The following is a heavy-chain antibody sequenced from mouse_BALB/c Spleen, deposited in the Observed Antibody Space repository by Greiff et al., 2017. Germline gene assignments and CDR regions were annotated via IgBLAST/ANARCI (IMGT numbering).Heavy chain of an antibody. CDR3: ASYYDFPWFAY. CDR1: GFSLTSYG. CDR2: IWAGGST. Sequence: VQRVESGPGLVAPSQSLSITCTVSGFSLTSYGVHWVRQPPGKGLEWLGVIWAGGSTNYNSALMSRLSISKDNSKSQVFLKMNSLQTDDTAMYYCASYYDFPWFAYWGQGTLVTVSA. V-gene: IGHV2-9*02. J-gene: IGHJ3*01. D-gene: IGHD2-4*01.